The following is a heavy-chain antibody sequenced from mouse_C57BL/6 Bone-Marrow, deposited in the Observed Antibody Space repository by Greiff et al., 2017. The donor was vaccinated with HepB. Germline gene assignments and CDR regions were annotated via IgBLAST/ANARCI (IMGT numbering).Heavy chain of an antibody. V-gene: IGHV14-4*01. D-gene: IGHD1-1*01. CDR2: IDPENGDT. CDR3: TTGAFYYYGSSYDWYFDV. J-gene: IGHJ1*03. Sequence: EVKLMESGAELVRPGASVKLSCTASGFNIKDDYMPWVKQRPEQGLEWIGWIDPENGDTEYASKFQGKATITADTSSNTAYLQLSSLTSEDTAVYYCTTGAFYYYGSSYDWYFDVWGTGTTGTVSS. CDR1: GFNIKDDY.